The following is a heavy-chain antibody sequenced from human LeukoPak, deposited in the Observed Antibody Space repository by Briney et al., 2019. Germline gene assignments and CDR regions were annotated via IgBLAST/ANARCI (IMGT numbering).Heavy chain of an antibody. J-gene: IGHJ3*02. CDR1: GFTFDDYA. Sequence: GRSLRLSCAASGFTFDDYAMHWVRQAPGKGLEWVSGISWNSGSIGYADSVKGRFTISRDNAKNSLYLQMNSLRAEDTAVYYCARDYMAVAGTDAFDIWGQGTMVTVSS. V-gene: IGHV3-9*01. CDR3: ARDYMAVAGTDAFDI. D-gene: IGHD6-19*01. CDR2: ISWNSGSI.